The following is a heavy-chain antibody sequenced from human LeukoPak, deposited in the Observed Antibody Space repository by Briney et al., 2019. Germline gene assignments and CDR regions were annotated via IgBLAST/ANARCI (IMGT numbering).Heavy chain of an antibody. CDR1: GFTFSSYG. J-gene: IGHJ3*02. CDR3: AKDDSRGVRGASDI. V-gene: IGHV3-30*18. D-gene: IGHD3-10*01. CDR2: ISYDGSNK. Sequence: GGSLRLSCAASGFTFSSYGMHWVRQAPGKGLEWVAVISYDGSNKYYADSVKGRFTISRDNSKNTLYLQMNSLRAEDTAVYYCAKDDSRGVRGASDIWGQGTMVTVSS.